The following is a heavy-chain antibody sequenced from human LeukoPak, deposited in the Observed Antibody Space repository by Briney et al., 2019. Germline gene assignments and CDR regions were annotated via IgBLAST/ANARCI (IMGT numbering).Heavy chain of an antibody. CDR2: INKDGSEK. J-gene: IGHJ4*02. CDR1: GFTFSSYW. V-gene: IGHV3-7*03. D-gene: IGHD3-10*01. Sequence: GGSLRLSCAASGFTFSSYWMSWVRQAPGKGLEWVANINKDGSEKYYVDSVKGRFTISRDNAKNSLYLQMNSLRAEDTAVYYCARKLMVRGVIITSYFDYWGQGTLVTVSS. CDR3: ARKLMVRGVIITSYFDY.